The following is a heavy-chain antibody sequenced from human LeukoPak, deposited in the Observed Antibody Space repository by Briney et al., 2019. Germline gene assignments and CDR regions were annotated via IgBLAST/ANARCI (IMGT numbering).Heavy chain of an antibody. Sequence: GGSLRLSCAASGFTFSRYGMHWVRQAPGKGLEWVAVISYDGSNKYYADSVKGRFSISRDNSKNTLYLQMNSLRAEDTAMYYCAKDQAPYRGSGSHGGMDVWGQGSTVIVSS. CDR3: AKDQAPYRGSGSHGGMDV. CDR2: ISYDGSNK. D-gene: IGHD3-10*01. CDR1: GFTFSRYG. V-gene: IGHV3-30*18. J-gene: IGHJ6*02.